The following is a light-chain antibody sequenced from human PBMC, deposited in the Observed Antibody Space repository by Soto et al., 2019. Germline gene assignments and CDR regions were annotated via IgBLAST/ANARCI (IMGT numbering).Light chain of an antibody. V-gene: IGLV2-8*01. CDR3: MCYAGGNNWV. Sequence: QSALTQPPSASGSPGQSVTISCTGTSSDVGTHGYVSGYQQHAGKAPKLMIYDVTKRPSGVPDRFSGSKSANTASLTVAGRQAEDEADYYCMCYAGGNNWVFGGGTKLTVL. CDR1: SSDVGTHGY. CDR2: DVT. J-gene: IGLJ3*02.